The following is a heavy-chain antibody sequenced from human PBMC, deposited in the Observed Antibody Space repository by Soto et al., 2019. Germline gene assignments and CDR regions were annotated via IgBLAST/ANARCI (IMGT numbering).Heavy chain of an antibody. CDR1: GGSFSGYY. Sequence: SETLSLTCAVYGGSFSGYYWSWIRQPPGKGLEWIGEINHSGSTNYNPSLKSRVTISVDTSKNQFSLKLSSVTAADTAVYYCASRGSSSWYTHYYGMDVWGQGTTVTVSS. CDR3: ASRGSSSWYTHYYGMDV. V-gene: IGHV4-34*01. D-gene: IGHD6-13*01. J-gene: IGHJ6*02. CDR2: INHSGST.